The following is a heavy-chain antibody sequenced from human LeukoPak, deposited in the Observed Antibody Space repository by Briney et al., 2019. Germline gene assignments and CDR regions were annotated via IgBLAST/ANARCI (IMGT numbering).Heavy chain of an antibody. D-gene: IGHD5-24*01. Sequence: GGSLRLSCAASGFTFSDYYMSWIRQAPGKGLEWVSSISSSDNTIYYTDSVKGRFAVSRDNAKNSRCMQMKSLRAEDTAVYYCARGFYTYDQWGQGTLVTVSS. CDR3: ARGFYTYDQ. CDR1: GFTFSDYY. CDR2: ISSSDNTI. V-gene: IGHV3-11*04. J-gene: IGHJ5*02.